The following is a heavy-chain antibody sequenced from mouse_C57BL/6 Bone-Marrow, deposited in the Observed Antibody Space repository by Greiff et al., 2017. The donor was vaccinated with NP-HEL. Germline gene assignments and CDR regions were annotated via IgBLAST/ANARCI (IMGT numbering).Heavy chain of an antibody. J-gene: IGHJ3*01. D-gene: IGHD1-1*01. CDR3: ARDDGSSYGFAY. CDR1: GYTFTSYG. Sequence: QVQLQQTGAELARPGASVKLSCKASGYTFTSYGISWVKQRTGQGLEWIGEIYPRSGNTYYNEKFKGKATLTADKSSSTAYMELRSLTSEDSAVYFCARDDGSSYGFAYWGQGTLVTVSA. V-gene: IGHV1-81*01. CDR2: IYPRSGNT.